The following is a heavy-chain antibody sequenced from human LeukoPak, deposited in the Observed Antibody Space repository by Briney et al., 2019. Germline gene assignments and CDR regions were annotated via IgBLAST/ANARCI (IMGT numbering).Heavy chain of an antibody. D-gene: IGHD3-16*01. Sequence: QPGGSLRLSCAASXFSFSSYAMIWVRQSPGKGLEWVSTISGSAFSTYYADSVKGRFTISRDNSKNTLYLQMNSLRAEDTGVYYCAKDREGGYDYVWGSYSFDSWGQGTLVTVSS. CDR3: AKDREGGYDYVWGSYSFDS. CDR2: ISGSAFST. J-gene: IGHJ4*02. CDR1: XFSFSSYA. V-gene: IGHV3-23*01.